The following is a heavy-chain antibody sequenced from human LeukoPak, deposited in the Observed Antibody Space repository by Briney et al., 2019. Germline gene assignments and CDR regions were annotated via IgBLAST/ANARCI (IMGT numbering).Heavy chain of an antibody. CDR1: GGSISSSSYY. D-gene: IGHD3-22*01. CDR2: IYYSGST. Sequence: SSETLSLTCTVSGGSISSSSYYWGWIRQPPGKGLEWIGSIYYSGSTYYNPSLKSRVTISVDTSKNQFSLMLSSVTAADTAVYYCARGSYDTPEFDDWGQGTLVTVSS. V-gene: IGHV4-39*07. J-gene: IGHJ4*02. CDR3: ARGSYDTPEFDD.